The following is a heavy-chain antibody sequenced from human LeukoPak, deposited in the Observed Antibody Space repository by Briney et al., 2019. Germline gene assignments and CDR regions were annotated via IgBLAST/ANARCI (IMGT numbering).Heavy chain of an antibody. CDR2: ISYDGSNK. V-gene: IGHV3-30*03. CDR3: ARGATLYCSSTSCPEYFQH. CDR1: GFTFSRCG. Sequence: GRSLRLSCAASGFTFSRCGMHWVRQAPGKGLEWVAVISYDGSNKYYADSVKGRFTISRDNSKNTLYLQMNSLRAEDTAVYYCARGATLYCSSTSCPEYFQHWGQGTLVTVSS. J-gene: IGHJ1*01. D-gene: IGHD2-2*01.